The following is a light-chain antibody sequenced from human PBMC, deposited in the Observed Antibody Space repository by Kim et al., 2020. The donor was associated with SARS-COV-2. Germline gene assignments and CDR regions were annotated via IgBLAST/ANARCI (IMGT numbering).Light chain of an antibody. CDR1: SRDVGGYND. V-gene: IGLV2-14*01. CDR2: EVS. CDR3: SSYTSSSTFYV. Sequence: QSITISCTGTSRDVGGYNDVSWYQQHPGKAPKLMSYEVSKRPSGVSNRFSGSKSGNTASLTISGLQAEDEADYYCSSYTSSSTFYVFGTGTKVTVL. J-gene: IGLJ1*01.